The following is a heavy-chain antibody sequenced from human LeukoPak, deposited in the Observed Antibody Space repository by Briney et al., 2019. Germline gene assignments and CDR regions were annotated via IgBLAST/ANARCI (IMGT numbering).Heavy chain of an antibody. J-gene: IGHJ4*02. CDR3: VRRDGGYYDAFFDY. D-gene: IGHD1-26*01. Sequence: PSETLSLTCTVSGGSISSSSYYWGWIRQPPGKGLEWIGSIYYSGSTYYNPSLRSRVTISVDTSKNQFSLKLSSVTAADTAVYDCVRRDGGYYDAFFDYWGQGTLVTVSS. CDR2: IYYSGST. V-gene: IGHV4-39*01. CDR1: GGSISSSSYY.